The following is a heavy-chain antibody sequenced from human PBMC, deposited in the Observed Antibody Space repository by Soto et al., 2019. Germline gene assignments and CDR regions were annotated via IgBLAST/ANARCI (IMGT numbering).Heavy chain of an antibody. V-gene: IGHV4-31*03. CDR3: ARWQRSRLVDY. D-gene: IGHD6-13*01. CDR2: IYYSGST. J-gene: IGHJ4*02. Sequence: QVQLQESGPGLVKPSQTLSLTCTVSGGSISSGGYYWSWIRQHPGKGLEWIGYIYYSGSTYYNPSLKSRVTITIDKSKNKFSLKLSSVTAADTAVYYCARWQRSRLVDYWGQGTLVTVS. CDR1: GGSISSGGYY.